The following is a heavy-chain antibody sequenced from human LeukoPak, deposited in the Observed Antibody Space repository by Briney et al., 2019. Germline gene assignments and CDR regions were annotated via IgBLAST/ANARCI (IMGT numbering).Heavy chain of an antibody. CDR3: ARTAYSSRGAFDI. D-gene: IGHD6-13*01. J-gene: IGHJ3*02. V-gene: IGHV4-31*03. Sequence: SETLSLTCTVSGGSISSGGYYWSWIRQHPGTGLEWIGYIYYSGSTYYNPSLKSRVTISVDTSKNQFSLKLSSVTAADTAVYYCARTAYSSRGAFDIWGQGTMVTVSS. CDR2: IYYSGST. CDR1: GGSISSGGYY.